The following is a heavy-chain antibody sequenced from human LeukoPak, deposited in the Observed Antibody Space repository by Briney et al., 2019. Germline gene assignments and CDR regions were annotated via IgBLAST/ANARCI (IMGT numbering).Heavy chain of an antibody. CDR3: TTVLQTDYYGSGSYWEEIA. CDR2: IKSKTDGGTT. D-gene: IGHD3-10*01. J-gene: IGHJ5*02. Sequence: GGSLRLSCAASGFTFSNAWMSWVRQAPGNGLEWVGRIKSKTDGGTTDYAAPVKGRFTISRDDSKNTLYLQMNSLKTEDTAVYYCTTVLQTDYYGSGSYWEEIAWGQGTLVTVSS. V-gene: IGHV3-15*01. CDR1: GFTFSNAW.